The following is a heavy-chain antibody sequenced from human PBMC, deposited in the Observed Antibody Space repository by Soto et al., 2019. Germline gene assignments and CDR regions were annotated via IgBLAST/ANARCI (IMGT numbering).Heavy chain of an antibody. V-gene: IGHV3-7*05. D-gene: IGHD6-25*01. Sequence: EVQLEESGGDLVQPGGSLRLSCAASGFTLSAYWMTWVRQAPGKGLEWVANINRDGSKKSYLDSVRGRFTISRDNVGNSLYLQMDSLRADDPALYYCARDVSPGSSGLYLDAFDIWGQGTMVTVSS. J-gene: IGHJ3*02. CDR2: INRDGSKK. CDR1: GFTLSAYW. CDR3: ARDVSPGSSGLYLDAFDI.